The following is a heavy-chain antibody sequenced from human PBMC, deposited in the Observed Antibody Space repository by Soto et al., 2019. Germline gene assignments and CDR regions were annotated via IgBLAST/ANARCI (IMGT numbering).Heavy chain of an antibody. CDR3: ARGSAYSDYDLEY. V-gene: IGHV3-23*01. CDR1: GFTFTSYA. D-gene: IGHD4-17*01. CDR2: ISGTGGST. J-gene: IGHJ4*02. Sequence: EVQLLESGGGLVPPGGSLRLSCAASGFTFTSYAMTWVRQAPGKGLEWVSGISGTGGSTYYADSVKGRFTISRDKSKNTLYLHVNSLRAEDTAVYYCARGSAYSDYDLEYWGQGTLVTVSS.